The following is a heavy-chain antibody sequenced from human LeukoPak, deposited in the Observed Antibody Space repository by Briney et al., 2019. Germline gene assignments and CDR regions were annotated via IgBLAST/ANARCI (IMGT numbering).Heavy chain of an antibody. CDR1: GFTFSSYA. Sequence: GGSLRLSCAASGFTFSSYAMHWVRQAPGKGLEWVAVISYDGSNKYYADSVKGRFTISRDNSKNTLYLQMNSLRAEDTAVYYCARDSIRDYDFWSGYHTGSKWFDPWGQGTLVTVSS. CDR3: ARDSIRDYDFWSGYHTGSKWFDP. D-gene: IGHD3-3*01. CDR2: ISYDGSNK. J-gene: IGHJ5*02. V-gene: IGHV3-30-3*01.